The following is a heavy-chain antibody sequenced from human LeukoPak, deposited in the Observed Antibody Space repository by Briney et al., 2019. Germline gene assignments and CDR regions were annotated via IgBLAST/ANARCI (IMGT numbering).Heavy chain of an antibody. CDR1: GYSISSGYY. CDR3: ATTRPDSGWYDY. CDR2: IYHSGST. J-gene: IGHJ4*02. Sequence: NPSETLSLTCAVSGYSISSGYYWGWIRQPPGKGLEWIGSIYHSGSTYYNPSLKSRVTISVDTSKNQFSLKLSSVTAADTAVYYCATTRPDSGWYDYWGQGILVTVSS. D-gene: IGHD6-19*01. V-gene: IGHV4-38-2*01.